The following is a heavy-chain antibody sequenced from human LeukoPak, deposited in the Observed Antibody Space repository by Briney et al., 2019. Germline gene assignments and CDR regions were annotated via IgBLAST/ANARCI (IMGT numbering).Heavy chain of an antibody. CDR2: FYASGTT. D-gene: IGHD6-13*01. CDR3: AKDSSTWGNLAGHFDS. J-gene: IGHJ4*02. Sequence: SETLSLTCTVSGGSIVSHYWNWIRQPVGRGLEWIGRFYASGTTNTSPSLKSRVTMSVDTSKNQSSLKLSSVTAADTAVYYCAKDSSTWGNLAGHFDSWGQGTLVTVSS. V-gene: IGHV4-4*07. CDR1: GGSIVSHY.